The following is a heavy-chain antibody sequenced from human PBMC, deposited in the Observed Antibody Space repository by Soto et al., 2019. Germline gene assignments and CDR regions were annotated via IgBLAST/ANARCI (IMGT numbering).Heavy chain of an antibody. J-gene: IGHJ5*02. D-gene: IGHD3-10*01. CDR3: ASTGRRVRGVIPYNWFDP. CDR1: GGTFSSYA. CDR2: IIPIFGTA. Sequence: GASVKVSCKASGGTFSSYAISWARQAPGQGLEWMGGIIPIFGTANYAQKFQGRVTITADESTSTAYMELSSLRSEDTAVYYCASTGRRVRGVIPYNWFDPWGQGTLVTVSS. V-gene: IGHV1-69*13.